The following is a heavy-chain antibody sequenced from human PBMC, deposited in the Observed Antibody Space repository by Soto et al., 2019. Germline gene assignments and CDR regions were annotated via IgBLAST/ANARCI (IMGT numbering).Heavy chain of an antibody. V-gene: IGHV4-39*01. Sequence: QLQLQESGPGLVKPSETLSLTCTVSGGSISSDVYYWGWIRQPPGKGLEWIGSMDSGGSTYYNPSVKSRVTMSVDTSKNQLSLQLSSVTAADTAVYYCARSAGIAVAGHDYWGQGTLVTVSS. CDR3: ARSAGIAVAGHDY. J-gene: IGHJ4*02. CDR1: GGSISSDVYY. CDR2: MDSGGST. D-gene: IGHD6-19*01.